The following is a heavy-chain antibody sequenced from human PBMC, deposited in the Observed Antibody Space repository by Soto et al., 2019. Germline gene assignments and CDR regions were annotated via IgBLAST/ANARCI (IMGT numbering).Heavy chain of an antibody. V-gene: IGHV1-3*01. CDR1: GYTFTSYA. CDR2: INAGNGNT. Sequence: ASVKVSCKASGYTFTSYAMHWVRQAPGQRLEWMGWINAGNGNTKYSQKFQGRVTITRDTSASTAYMELSSLRSEDTAVYYCARGKRGYSGYASWYWFDPWGQGTLVTVSS. D-gene: IGHD5-12*01. CDR3: ARGKRGYSGYASWYWFDP. J-gene: IGHJ5*02.